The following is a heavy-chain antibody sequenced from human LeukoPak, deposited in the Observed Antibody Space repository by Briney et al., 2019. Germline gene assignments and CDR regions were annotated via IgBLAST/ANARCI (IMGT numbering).Heavy chain of an antibody. Sequence: AGGSLRLSCAASGFTFSSYGMHWVRQALGKGLEWVAVISYDGSNKYYADSVKGRFTISRDNSKNTLYLQMNSLRAEDTAVYYCAKDATTVMPWRGNFDYWGQGTLVTVSS. J-gene: IGHJ4*02. CDR2: ISYDGSNK. D-gene: IGHD4-17*01. CDR1: GFTFSSYG. CDR3: AKDATTVMPWRGNFDY. V-gene: IGHV3-30*18.